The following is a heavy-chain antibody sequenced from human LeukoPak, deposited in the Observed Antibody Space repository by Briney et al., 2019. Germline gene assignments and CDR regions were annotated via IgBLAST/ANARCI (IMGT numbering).Heavy chain of an antibody. CDR3: ATKSGNYFNY. CDR2: ISYSGPHM. D-gene: IGHD1-26*01. V-gene: IGHV3-21*04. J-gene: IGHJ4*02. Sequence: GGSLRLSCAASGFAFSRYSMNWVRQAPGKGLEWVSSISYSGPHMFYADSVRGRFTISRDNAKNSLYLQINSLRAEDTAVYYCATKSGNYFNYWGQGTLVTVSS. CDR1: GFAFSRYS.